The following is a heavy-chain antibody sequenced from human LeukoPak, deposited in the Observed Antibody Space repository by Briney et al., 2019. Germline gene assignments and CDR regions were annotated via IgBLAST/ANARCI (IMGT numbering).Heavy chain of an antibody. V-gene: IGHV1-3*01. CDR1: GYTFTSYA. J-gene: IGHJ6*02. CDR3: ARDLGYCSSTSCLKPYYYGMDV. Sequence: GASVKVSCKASGYTFTSYAMHWVRQAPGQRLEWMGWINAGNGNTKYSQKFQGRVTITRDTSASTAYMGLSSLRSEDTAVYYCARDLGYCSSTSCLKPYYYGMDVWGQRTTVTVSS. CDR2: INAGNGNT. D-gene: IGHD2-2*01.